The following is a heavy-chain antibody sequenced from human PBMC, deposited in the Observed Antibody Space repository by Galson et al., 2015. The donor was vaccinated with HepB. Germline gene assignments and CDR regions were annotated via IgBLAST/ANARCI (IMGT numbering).Heavy chain of an antibody. J-gene: IGHJ4*02. V-gene: IGHV3-30*01. D-gene: IGHD1-1*01. CDR2: ILDAGKTA. CDR1: GFTFNSYT. Sequence: PLRLSCETSGFTFNSYTMHWVRQAPVKGLEWMALILDAGKTAFYADAVKDRVTISTDNSTNTPALQMTSLRPDDTAVYYCARDSNGNFDYWGQGTLVTFSS. CDR3: ARDSNGNFDY.